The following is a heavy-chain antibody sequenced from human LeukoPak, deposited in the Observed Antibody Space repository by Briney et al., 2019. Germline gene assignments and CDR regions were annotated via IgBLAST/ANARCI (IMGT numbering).Heavy chain of an antibody. CDR1: GGSISSYY. V-gene: IGHV4-4*07. D-gene: IGHD3-3*01. J-gene: IGHJ4*02. Sequence: SETLSLTCTVSGGSISSYYWSWIRQPAGKGLEWIGRISTSGSTNYNPSLTSRVTMSVDTSKNQFSLKLSSVTAADTAVYYCARVSPQYYDFWSGYLFDYWGQGTLVTVSS. CDR3: ARVSPQYYDFWSGYLFDY. CDR2: ISTSGST.